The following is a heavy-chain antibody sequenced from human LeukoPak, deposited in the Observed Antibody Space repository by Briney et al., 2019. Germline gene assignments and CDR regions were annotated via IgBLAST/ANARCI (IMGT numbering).Heavy chain of an antibody. Sequence: PSETLSLTCTVSGYSISSGYDWGWIRQPPGKGLEWIGSIYHSGSTYYNPSLTSRVTISVDTSKNQFSLKLSSVTAADTAVYYCARTSTYCGGDCYLGYFDLWGRGTLVTVSS. CDR1: GYSISSGYD. CDR3: ARTSTYCGGDCYLGYFDL. CDR2: IYHSGST. D-gene: IGHD2-21*02. J-gene: IGHJ2*01. V-gene: IGHV4-38-2*02.